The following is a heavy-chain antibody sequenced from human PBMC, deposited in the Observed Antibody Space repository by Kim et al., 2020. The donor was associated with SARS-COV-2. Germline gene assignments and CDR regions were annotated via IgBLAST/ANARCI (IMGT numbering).Heavy chain of an antibody. Sequence: SETLSLTCTVSGGSIGSTSHYWVWIRQPPGKGPEWIGSVYYSGSTSYNPSLKSRVAISVDTSKNQFSLKLSSVTAADTALYYCAREGGSGSDSTLNWFDPWGQGTLVTVSS. J-gene: IGHJ5*02. CDR3: AREGGSGSDSTLNWFDP. D-gene: IGHD3-10*01. V-gene: IGHV4-39*02. CDR2: VYYSGST. CDR1: GGSIGSTSHY.